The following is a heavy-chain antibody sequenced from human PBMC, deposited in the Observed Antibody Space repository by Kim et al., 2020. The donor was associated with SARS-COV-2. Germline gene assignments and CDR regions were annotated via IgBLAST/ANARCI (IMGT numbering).Heavy chain of an antibody. J-gene: IGHJ5*02. Sequence: AQKLQGRVTMTTDTSTSTAYMELRRLRSDDTAVYYCARGYGSGTKGWFDPWGQGTLVTVSS. CDR3: ARGYGSGTKGWFDP. V-gene: IGHV1-18*01. D-gene: IGHD3-10*01.